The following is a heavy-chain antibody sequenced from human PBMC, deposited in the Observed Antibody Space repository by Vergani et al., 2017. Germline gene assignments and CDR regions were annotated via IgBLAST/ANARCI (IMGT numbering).Heavy chain of an antibody. D-gene: IGHD3-10*01. V-gene: IGHV1-69*02. CDR2: IIPILGIA. CDR3: AREGRNYYGSGSYTPPGFPFDP. Sequence: QVQLVQSGAEVKKPGSSVKVSCQASGGTFTSSTISWVRQAPGQGLEWLGRIIPILGIANYAQKFQGRVTITADKPTSTAYMELSSLRSEDTAVYYCAREGRNYYGSGSYTPPGFPFDPWGQGPLVTVSS. J-gene: IGHJ5*02. CDR1: GGTFTSST.